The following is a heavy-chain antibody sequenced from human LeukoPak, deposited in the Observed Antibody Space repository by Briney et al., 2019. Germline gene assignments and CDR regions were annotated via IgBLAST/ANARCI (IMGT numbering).Heavy chain of an antibody. CDR1: GYSISSGYY. Sequence: SETLSLTCTVSGYSISSGYYWGWIRQPPGKGLEWIGSIYHSGSTYYNPSLKSRVTISVDTSKNQFSLRLSSVTGADTAVYYCARETAKVYYDILTGYLDYYYYYMDVWGKGTTVTVSS. V-gene: IGHV4-38-2*02. CDR3: ARETAKVYYDILTGYLDYYYYYMDV. D-gene: IGHD3-9*01. CDR2: IYHSGST. J-gene: IGHJ6*03.